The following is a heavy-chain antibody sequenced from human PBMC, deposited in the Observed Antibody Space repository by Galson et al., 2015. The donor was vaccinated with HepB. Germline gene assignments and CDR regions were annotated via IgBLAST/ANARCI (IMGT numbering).Heavy chain of an antibody. CDR1: GGSISSGGYY. V-gene: IGHV4-31*03. D-gene: IGHD2-2*01. CDR3: ARVGRVPAAIWSGLFGP. J-gene: IGHJ5*02. Sequence: TLSLTCTVSGGSISSGGYYWSWIRQHPGKGLEWIGYIYYSGSTYYNPSLKSRVTISVDTSKNQFSLKLSSVTAADTAVYYCARVGRVPAAIWSGLFGPWDQGTLVTVSS. CDR2: IYYSGST.